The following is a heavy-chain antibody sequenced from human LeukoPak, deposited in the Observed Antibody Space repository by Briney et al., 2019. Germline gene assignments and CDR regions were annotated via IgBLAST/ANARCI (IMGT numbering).Heavy chain of an antibody. CDR3: ARRFYYGSGSYLYYFDY. J-gene: IGHJ4*02. V-gene: IGHV3-23*01. CDR1: GFTFSSYA. CDR2: VSGGGGTT. D-gene: IGHD3-10*01. Sequence: PGGSLRLSCAASGFTFSSYAMSWVRQAPGKGLEWVSTVSGGGGTTYYADSVKGRFTISRDISKNTLYLQMNSLRAEDTAVYYCARRFYYGSGSYLYYFDYWGQGTLVTVSS.